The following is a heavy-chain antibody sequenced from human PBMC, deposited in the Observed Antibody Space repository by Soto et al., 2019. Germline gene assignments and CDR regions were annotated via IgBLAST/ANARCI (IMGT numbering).Heavy chain of an antibody. V-gene: IGHV4-4*07. CDR3: ARENYDFWSGYSMDV. D-gene: IGHD3-3*01. Sequence: QVQLQESGPGLVKPLETLSLTCTVSGGSISSYYWSWIRQPAGKGLEWIGRIYTSGSTNYNPSLKSRVTMSVDTSKNQFSLKLSSVTAADTAVYYCARENYDFWSGYSMDVWGQGTTVTVSS. J-gene: IGHJ6*02. CDR2: IYTSGST. CDR1: GGSISSYY.